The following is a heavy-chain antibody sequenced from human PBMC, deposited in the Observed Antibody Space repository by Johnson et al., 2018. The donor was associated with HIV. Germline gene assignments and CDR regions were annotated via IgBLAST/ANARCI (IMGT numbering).Heavy chain of an antibody. D-gene: IGHD5/OR15-5a*01. V-gene: IGHV3-30*03. CDR3: ALYPPDAFDI. Sequence: VQLVESGGGVVRPGGSLRLSCAASGFTFDDYGMNWVRQAPGKGLEWVAVISYDGSNKYYADSVKGRFTISRDNSKNTLYLQMNSLRAEDTAVYYCALYPPDAFDIWGQGTMDTVSS. CDR2: ISYDGSNK. J-gene: IGHJ3*02. CDR1: GFTFDDYG.